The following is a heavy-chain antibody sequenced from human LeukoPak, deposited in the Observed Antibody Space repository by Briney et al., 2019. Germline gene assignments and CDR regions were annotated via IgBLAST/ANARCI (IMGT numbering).Heavy chain of an antibody. J-gene: IGHJ4*02. CDR1: GVSISSYY. Sequence: PSETLSLTCTVSGVSISSYYWSWIRQPPGKGLEWIGYIYYSGSTNYNPSLKSRVTISVDTSKNQFSLKLSSVTAADTAVYYCARGRRHSGWYDYWGQGTLVTVSS. D-gene: IGHD6-19*01. CDR2: IYYSGST. CDR3: ARGRRHSGWYDY. V-gene: IGHV4-59*01.